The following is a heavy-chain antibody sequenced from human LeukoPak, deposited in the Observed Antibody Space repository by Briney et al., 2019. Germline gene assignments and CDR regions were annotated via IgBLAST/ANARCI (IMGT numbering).Heavy chain of an antibody. Sequence: GGSLRLSCAASGFIFSNYAMQWVRQAPGMGLEWVAFIRYDGGNTYYADSVKGRFTISRDNAKNSLYLQMNSLRAEDTAVYYCAGDDESFDYWGQGTLVTVSS. CDR3: AGDDESFDY. CDR2: IRYDGGNT. J-gene: IGHJ4*02. CDR1: GFIFSNYA. V-gene: IGHV3-30*02.